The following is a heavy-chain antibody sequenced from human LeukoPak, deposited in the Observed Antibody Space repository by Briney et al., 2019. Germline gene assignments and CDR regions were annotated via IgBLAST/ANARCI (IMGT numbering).Heavy chain of an antibody. J-gene: IGHJ4*02. D-gene: IGHD6-13*01. CDR2: INPKSGAA. CDR1: GYIFSDYY. V-gene: IGHV1-2*02. CDR3: ARGAEAETSPLDF. Sequence: ASVKVSCKASGYIFSDYYMHWVRQAPGQGLEWLGWINPKSGAADYAQQFRGRVTMTRDTSINTDYMEMKRVTSDDTAVYYCARGAEAETSPLDFWGRGTLVIVS.